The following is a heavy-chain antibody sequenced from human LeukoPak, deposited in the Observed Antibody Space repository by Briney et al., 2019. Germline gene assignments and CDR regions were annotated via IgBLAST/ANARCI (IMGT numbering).Heavy chain of an antibody. CDR1: GGSIRSSNR. Sequence: PSGTLSLTCAVSGGSIRSSNRWSWVRQPPGKGLEWIGEIYHSGSTNYNPSLKSRVTISLDTSRNQFSLKLNSVTAADTAVYYCAKSNGYGLIDIWGQGTMVTVSS. CDR3: AKSNGYGLIDI. D-gene: IGHD3-22*01. CDR2: IYHSGST. J-gene: IGHJ3*02. V-gene: IGHV4-4*02.